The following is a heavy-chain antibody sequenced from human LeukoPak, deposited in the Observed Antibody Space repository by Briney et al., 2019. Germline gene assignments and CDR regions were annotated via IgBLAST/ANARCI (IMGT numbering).Heavy chain of an antibody. J-gene: IGHJ4*02. CDR2: IRSKANSYAT. CDR3: TRPSFDYSNYNVPDY. D-gene: IGHD4-11*01. CDR1: GFTFSGSA. V-gene: IGHV3-73*01. Sequence: GGSLRLSCAASGFTFSGSAMHWVRQASGKGLEWVGRIRSKANSYATAYAASVKGRFTISRDDSKNTACLQMNSLKTEDTTVYYCTRPSFDYSNYNVPDYWGQGTLVTVSS.